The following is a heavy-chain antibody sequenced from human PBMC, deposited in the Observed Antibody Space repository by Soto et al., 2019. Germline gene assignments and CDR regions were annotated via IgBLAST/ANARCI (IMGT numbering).Heavy chain of an antibody. CDR3: ASGGPYSSGCLDY. CDR2: IYDDGRT. CDR1: GFIVSSRC. V-gene: IGHV3-53*01. D-gene: IGHD6-19*01. J-gene: IGHJ4*02. Sequence: GGSLRLSCAASGFIVSSRCMSWVRQAPGKGLGWVSVIYDDGRTDYTDSVKGRFIISRDNSRNTLYLQMNSLRAEDTAVYYCASGGPYSSGCLDYWGRGTQVTVSS.